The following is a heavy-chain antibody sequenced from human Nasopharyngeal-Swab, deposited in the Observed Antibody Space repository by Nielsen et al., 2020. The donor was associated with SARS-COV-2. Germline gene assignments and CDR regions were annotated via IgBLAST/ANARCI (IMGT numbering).Heavy chain of an antibody. CDR2: IIPIFGTA. Sequence: SVKVSCKASGGTFSSYAISWVRQAPGQGLEWMGGIIPIFGTANYAQKFQGRVTITADDSTSTAYMELSSLRSEDTAVYYCASSPPPCSGGSCYSYYYYMDVWGKGTTVTVSS. CDR3: ASSPPPCSGGSCYSYYYYMDV. CDR1: GGTFSSYA. D-gene: IGHD2-15*01. J-gene: IGHJ6*03. V-gene: IGHV1-69*13.